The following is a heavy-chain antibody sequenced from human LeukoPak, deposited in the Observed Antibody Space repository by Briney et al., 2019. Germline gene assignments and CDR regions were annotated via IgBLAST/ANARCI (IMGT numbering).Heavy chain of an antibody. CDR1: GGSISGYY. V-gene: IGHV4-59*01. D-gene: IGHD5-24*01. CDR3: ARDSGRDGYPALDY. CDR2: IYYSGSA. Sequence: SETLSLTCTVSGGSISGYYWTWIRQPPGKGLEWIGYIYYSGSANYNPSLKSRVTISVDTSKNQFSLKLSSVTAADTAVYYCARDSGRDGYPALDYWGQGTLVTVSS. J-gene: IGHJ4*02.